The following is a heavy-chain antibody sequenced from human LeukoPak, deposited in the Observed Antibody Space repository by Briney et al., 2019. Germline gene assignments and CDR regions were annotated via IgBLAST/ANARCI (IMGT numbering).Heavy chain of an antibody. CDR1: GFSLSTNGMS. CDR3: ALMGVGATSGAFDI. CDR2: IDWDDDK. Sequence: SGPALLQPTQTLTLTFTFSGFSLSTNGMSVSWIRQPPGKALEWLALIDWDDDKYYSTSLKTRLTISKDTSKNQVVLTMTSMDPVDTATYYCALMGVGATSGAFDIWGQGTMVTVSS. V-gene: IGHV2-70*01. D-gene: IGHD1-26*01. J-gene: IGHJ3*02.